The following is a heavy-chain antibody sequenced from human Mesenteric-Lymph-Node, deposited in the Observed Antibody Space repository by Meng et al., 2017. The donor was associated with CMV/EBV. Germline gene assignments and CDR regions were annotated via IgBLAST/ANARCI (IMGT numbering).Heavy chain of an antibody. D-gene: IGHD6-6*01. V-gene: IGHV1-2*02. CDR2: INPNSGGT. CDR3: ARGRRRKTQLLEYSSSSVDY. CDR1: GYTFTGYY. Sequence: ASVKVSCKASGYTFTGYYMHWVRQAPGQGLEWMGWINPNSGGTNYAQKFQGRVTMTRDTSISTAYMELSRLRSDDTAVYYCARGRRRKTQLLEYSSSSVDYWGQGTLVTVSS. J-gene: IGHJ4*02.